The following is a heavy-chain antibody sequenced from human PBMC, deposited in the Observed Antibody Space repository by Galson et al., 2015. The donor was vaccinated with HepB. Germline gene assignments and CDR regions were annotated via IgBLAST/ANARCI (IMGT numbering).Heavy chain of an antibody. J-gene: IGHJ4*02. V-gene: IGHV1-69*13. CDR2: IIPIFGTA. Sequence: SVKVSCKASGGTFSSYAISWVRQAPGQGLEWMGGIIPIFGTANYAQKFQGRVTITADESTSTAYMELSSLRSEDTAVYYCAREGDTYQLLSYWGQGTLVTVSS. CDR1: GGTFSSYA. D-gene: IGHD2-2*01. CDR3: AREGDTYQLLSY.